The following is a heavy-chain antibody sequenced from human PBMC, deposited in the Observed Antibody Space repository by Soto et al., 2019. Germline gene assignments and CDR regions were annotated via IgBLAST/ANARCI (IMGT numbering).Heavy chain of an antibody. CDR2: ISGSGGST. CDR1: GFTFSNYA. V-gene: IGHV3-23*01. Sequence: GGSLRLSCAAPGFTFSNYAMSWVRQAPGKGLEWVSAISGSGGSTYYADSVKGRFTISRDNSKNTLYLQMNSLRAEDTAVYYCAKSGPPQSGYYFFDYWGQGTLVTVSS. CDR3: AKSGPPQSGYYFFDY. J-gene: IGHJ4*02. D-gene: IGHD3-3*01.